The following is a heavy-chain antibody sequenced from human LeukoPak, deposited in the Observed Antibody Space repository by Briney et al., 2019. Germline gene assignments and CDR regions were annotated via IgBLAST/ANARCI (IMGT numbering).Heavy chain of an antibody. V-gene: IGHV3-30-3*01. CDR2: ISYDGSNK. D-gene: IGHD6-13*01. Sequence: GGSLRLSCAASGFTFSSYAMHWVRQAPGKGLEWVAVISYDGSNKYYADSVKGRFTISRDNSKNTLYLQMNSLRAEDTAVYYCARVKSSSWADAFDIWGQGTMVTVSS. CDR3: ARVKSSSWADAFDI. CDR1: GFTFSSYA. J-gene: IGHJ3*02.